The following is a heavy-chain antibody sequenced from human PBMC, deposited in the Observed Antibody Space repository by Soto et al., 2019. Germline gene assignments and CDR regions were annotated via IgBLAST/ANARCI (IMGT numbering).Heavy chain of an antibody. Sequence: SETLSLTCAVYGGSFSGYYWSWIRQPPGKGLEWIGEINHSGSAHYNPSLKSRVTISVDTSKNQFSLKLSSVNAAGTAAYYCTRGPLVVVVPAGRRGPFDHWGQGTLVTVSS. V-gene: IGHV4-34*01. CDR3: TRGPLVVVVPAGRRGPFDH. J-gene: IGHJ4*02. CDR1: GGSFSGYY. CDR2: INHSGSA. D-gene: IGHD2-15*01.